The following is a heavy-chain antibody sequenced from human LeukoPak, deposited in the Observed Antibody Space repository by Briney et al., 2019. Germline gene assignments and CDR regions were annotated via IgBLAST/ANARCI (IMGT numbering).Heavy chain of an antibody. J-gene: IGHJ4*02. V-gene: IGHV4-34*01. CDR2: INHSGST. CDR3: ARGTYYYGSGSYNFDY. Sequence: SETLSLTCAVYGGSFSGYYWSWLRQPPGKGLEWIGQINHSGSTNYNPSLKSRVTISVDTSKNQFSLKLSSVTAADTAVYYCARGTYYYGSGSYNFDYWGQGTLVTVSS. CDR1: GGSFSGYY. D-gene: IGHD3-10*01.